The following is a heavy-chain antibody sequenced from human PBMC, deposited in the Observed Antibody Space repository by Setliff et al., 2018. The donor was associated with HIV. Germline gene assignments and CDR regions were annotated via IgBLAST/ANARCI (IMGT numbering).Heavy chain of an antibody. D-gene: IGHD5-12*01. J-gene: IGHJ3*02. V-gene: IGHV1-69*13. CDR1: GDTFRSYG. CDR2: IIPIYGTA. CDR3: ARDGGYSGHQWFGDAFNI. Sequence: SVKVSCKASGDTFRSYGISWVRQAPGQGLEWMGGIIPIYGTANSAQKFQGRVTITADESTSTAYMELSTLRSEDTAVYFCARDGGYSGHQWFGDAFNIWGQGTMVTVSS.